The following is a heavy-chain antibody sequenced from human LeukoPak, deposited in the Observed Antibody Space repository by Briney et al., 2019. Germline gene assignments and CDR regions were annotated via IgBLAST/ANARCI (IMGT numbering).Heavy chain of an antibody. J-gene: IGHJ4*02. Sequence: SGGSLRLSCAASGFTFSSSAMSWVRQAPGKGLEWVSAVSGSGGSTYCADSVKGRFTISRDNSKNTLYLQMNSLRAEDTAVYYCASGSSSDRGFDYWGQGTLVTVSS. V-gene: IGHV3-23*01. D-gene: IGHD6-6*01. CDR2: VSGSGGST. CDR3: ASGSSSDRGFDY. CDR1: GFTFSSSA.